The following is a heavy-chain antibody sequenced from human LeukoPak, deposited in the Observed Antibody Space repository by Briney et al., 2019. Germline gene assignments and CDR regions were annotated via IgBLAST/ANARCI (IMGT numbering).Heavy chain of an antibody. CDR1: GGSISNSTYY. J-gene: IGHJ3*01. CDR2: IFYRGST. Sequence: SETLSLTCTVSGGSISNSTYYWGWVRQPPGKGLEWIGSIFYRGSTYYTPSLKSRVTISVDTSKNQFSLKLTSVTAADTAMYFCARNWVADSFDFWGQGTMVTVSS. CDR3: ARNWVADSFDF. V-gene: IGHV4-39*01. D-gene: IGHD6-19*01.